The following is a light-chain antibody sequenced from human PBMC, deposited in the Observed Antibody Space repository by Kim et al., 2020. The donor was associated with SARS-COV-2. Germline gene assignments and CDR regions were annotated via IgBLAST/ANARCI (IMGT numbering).Light chain of an antibody. CDR3: QSFDSSLSTYV. Sequence: TVTISCTGSSSNIGTVYDVHWYQHLPGIAPKLLIFGNTNRPSGAPDRFSGSKSGTSASLAITGLQAEDEADYYCQSFDSSLSTYVFGSGTKVTVL. J-gene: IGLJ1*01. V-gene: IGLV1-40*01. CDR2: GNT. CDR1: SSNIGTVYD.